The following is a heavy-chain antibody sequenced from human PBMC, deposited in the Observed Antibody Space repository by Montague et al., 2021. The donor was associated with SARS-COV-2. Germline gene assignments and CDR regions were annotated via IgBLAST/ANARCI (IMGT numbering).Heavy chain of an antibody. CDR1: GGSIISSAYY. V-gene: IGHV4-39*02. Sequence: SETLSLTCSVSGGSIISSAYYWGWIRQPPGKELEWIGNINYSGTTYYNPSLQSRVTISVDTSKNHLSLRLSSVTAADTAVYSCARGVIRGVTTTSDYWGQGTLVTVSS. CDR2: INYSGTT. J-gene: IGHJ4*02. CDR3: ARGVIRGVTTTSDY. D-gene: IGHD3-10*01.